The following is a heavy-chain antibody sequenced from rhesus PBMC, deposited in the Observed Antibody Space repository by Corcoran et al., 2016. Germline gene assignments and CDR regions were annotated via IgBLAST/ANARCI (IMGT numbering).Heavy chain of an antibody. J-gene: IGHJ4*01. CDR3: AGGYDSGYYIFDY. CDR2: ISGSSGST. D-gene: IGHD3-28*01. V-gene: IGHV4-65*01. CDR1: GGSISSSNW. Sequence: QVQLQESGPGLVKPSETLSLTCAVSGGSISSSNWWSWIRLPPGNGLEWIGYISGSSGSTYYNPSRKSRFTSSKDTSKNQFSLKLRAVTAADTAVYYCAGGYDSGYYIFDYWGQGVLVTVSS.